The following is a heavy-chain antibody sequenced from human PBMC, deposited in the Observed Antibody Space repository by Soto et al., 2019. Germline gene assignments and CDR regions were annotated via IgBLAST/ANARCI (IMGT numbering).Heavy chain of an antibody. D-gene: IGHD3-16*01. CDR3: TGEPTAYFSMAY. V-gene: IGHV3-33*01. CDR2: IWFDGSNK. Sequence: GGSLRLSCAASGFTFSSYGMHWVRQAPGKGLERVAVIWFDGSNKYHADSVKGRFTISRDNSKNTLYLQMNSLRAEDTAVYYCTGEPTAYFSMAYWGQGTLVTVSS. J-gene: IGHJ4*02. CDR1: GFTFSSYG.